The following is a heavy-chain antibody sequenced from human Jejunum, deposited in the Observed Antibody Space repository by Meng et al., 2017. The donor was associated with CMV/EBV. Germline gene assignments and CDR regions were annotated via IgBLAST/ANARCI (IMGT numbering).Heavy chain of an antibody. D-gene: IGHD3-3*01. J-gene: IGHJ4*02. CDR1: IFHAYD. Sequence: IFHAYDMNWVRQAPGKGLEWVSFISASGKTIYYADSVKGRFTISRDSAKNSLYLQMNSLRGDDTAIYYCARDPEAIFGAPNYFDYWGQGTLVTVSS. V-gene: IGHV3-48*03. CDR3: ARDPEAIFGAPNYFDY. CDR2: ISASGKTI.